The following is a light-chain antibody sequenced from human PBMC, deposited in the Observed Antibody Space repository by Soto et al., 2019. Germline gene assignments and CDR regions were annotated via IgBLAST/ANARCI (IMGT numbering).Light chain of an antibody. CDR2: EVS. CDR3: SSYAGSNTPCV. CDR1: SSDVGCYNY. Sequence: QSALTQPPSASGSPGQSVTISCTGTSSDVGCYNYVSWYQQHPGKAPKLMIYEVSKRPSGVPDRFSGSKSGNTASLTVSGLQAEDEADYYCSSYAGSNTPCVFGTGTKLTVL. V-gene: IGLV2-8*01. J-gene: IGLJ1*01.